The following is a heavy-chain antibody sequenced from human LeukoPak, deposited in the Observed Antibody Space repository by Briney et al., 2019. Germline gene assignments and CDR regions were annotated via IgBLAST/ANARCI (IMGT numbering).Heavy chain of an antibody. D-gene: IGHD2-8*01. J-gene: IGHJ2*01. CDR2: ISGSGGGT. V-gene: IGHV3-23*01. CDR1: GFTFSSYA. Sequence: GGSLRLSCAASGFTFSSYAMSWVRQAPGKGLEWVSGISGSGGGTYNADSVKGRFTISRDNSKNTLYLQMNSLRAEDTAVYYCAKNGVNYWYFDVWGRGTLVTVSS. CDR3: AKNGVNYWYFDV.